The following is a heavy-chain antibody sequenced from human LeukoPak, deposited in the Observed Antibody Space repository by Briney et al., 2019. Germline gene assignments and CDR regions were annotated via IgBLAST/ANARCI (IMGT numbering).Heavy chain of an antibody. J-gene: IGHJ6*02. CDR1: GGTFSSYA. V-gene: IGHV1-69*04. CDR3: ARGDFGITMACMDV. CDR2: IIPILGIA. Sequence: SVKVSCKASGGTFSSYAISWVRQAPGQGLEWMGRIIPILGIANYAQKFQGRVAITADKTTSTAYMELSSLRAEDTAVYYCARGDFGITMACMDVWGQGTTVTVSS. D-gene: IGHD3-10*01.